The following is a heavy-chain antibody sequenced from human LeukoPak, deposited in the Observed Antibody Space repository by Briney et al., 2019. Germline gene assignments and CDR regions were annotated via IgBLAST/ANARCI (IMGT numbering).Heavy chain of an antibody. CDR2: IIPIFGTA. CDR3: AGFPVYYCSSTSCDNYSPRRYGMDV. Sequence: SVKVSRKASGGTFSSYAISWVRQAPGQGLEWMGGIIPIFGTANYAQKFQGRVTITADESTSTAYMELSSLRSEDTAVYYCAGFPVYYCSSTSCDNYSPRRYGMDVWGQGTTVTVSS. J-gene: IGHJ6*02. D-gene: IGHD2-2*01. CDR1: GGTFSSYA. V-gene: IGHV1-69*01.